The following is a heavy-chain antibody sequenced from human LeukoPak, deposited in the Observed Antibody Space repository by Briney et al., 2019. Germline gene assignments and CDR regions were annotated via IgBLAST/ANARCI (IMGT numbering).Heavy chain of an antibody. V-gene: IGHV3-23*01. J-gene: IGHJ4*02. Sequence: GGSLRLSCAASGFTFSGYAMSWVRQAPGKGLEWVSAISGSGGSTYYADSVKGRFTISRDNSKNTLYLQMNSLRAEDTAVYYCAKEPYYDILTGYYRSSGFDYWGQGTLVTVSS. CDR3: AKEPYYDILTGYYRSSGFDY. CDR1: GFTFSGYA. D-gene: IGHD3-9*01. CDR2: ISGSGGST.